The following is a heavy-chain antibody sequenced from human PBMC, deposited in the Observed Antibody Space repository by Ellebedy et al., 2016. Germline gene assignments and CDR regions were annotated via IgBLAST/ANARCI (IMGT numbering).Heavy chain of an antibody. J-gene: IGHJ3*02. CDR2: IYHSGST. D-gene: IGHD6-13*01. V-gene: IGHV4-30-2*01. CDR3: ARGMSSSWLGAFDI. Sequence: SETLSLTCAVSGGSISSGGYSWSWIRQPPGKGLEWIGYIYHSGSTYYNPSLKSRVTISVDRSKNQFSLKLSSVTAADTAVYYCARGMSSSWLGAFDIWGQGTMVTVSS. CDR1: GGSISSGGYS.